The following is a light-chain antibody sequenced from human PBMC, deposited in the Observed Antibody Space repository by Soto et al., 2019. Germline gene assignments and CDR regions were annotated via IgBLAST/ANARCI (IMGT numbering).Light chain of an antibody. Sequence: EIVMTQSPATLSVSPGERATLSCRASQSVNSNLAWYQQKPGQAPRLLIYGASTRATGIPARFSGSGSETEFTLTISSLQSEYFAVYYCQQYNNWWTFGQGTKVEIK. J-gene: IGKJ1*01. CDR1: QSVNSN. V-gene: IGKV3-15*01. CDR3: QQYNNWWT. CDR2: GAS.